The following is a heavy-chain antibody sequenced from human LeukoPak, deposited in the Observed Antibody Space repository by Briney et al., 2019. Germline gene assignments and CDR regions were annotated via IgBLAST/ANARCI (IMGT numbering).Heavy chain of an antibody. J-gene: IGHJ5*02. CDR3: ARGLDGDNWFDP. Sequence: ASVKVSCKASGYTFTSYDINWVRQATGQGLEWMAWMNPNSGNTGYAQKFQGRVTMTRNTSISTAYMELSSLRSEDTAVYYCARGLDGDNWFDPWGQGTLVTVSS. CDR1: GYTFTSYD. CDR2: MNPNSGNT. D-gene: IGHD4-17*01. V-gene: IGHV1-8*01.